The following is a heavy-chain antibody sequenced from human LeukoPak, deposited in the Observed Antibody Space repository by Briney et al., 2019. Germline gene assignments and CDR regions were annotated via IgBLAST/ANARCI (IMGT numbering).Heavy chain of an antibody. Sequence: ASVKVSCKASGYTFTSYYMHWVRQAPGQGLEWMGIINTSGGSTSYAQKFQGRVTMTRDTSTSTVSMELSSLRSEDTAVYYCARDAGRENYPTSWFDPWGQGTLVTVSS. CDR1: GYTFTSYY. CDR3: ARDAGRENYPTSWFDP. CDR2: INTSGGST. D-gene: IGHD1-7*01. J-gene: IGHJ5*02. V-gene: IGHV1-46*01.